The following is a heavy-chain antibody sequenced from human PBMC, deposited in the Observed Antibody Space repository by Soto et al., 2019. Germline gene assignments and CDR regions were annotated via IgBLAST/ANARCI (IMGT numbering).Heavy chain of an antibody. J-gene: IGHJ4*02. CDR3: ATWEQLTGRDY. Sequence: SETLSLTCAVYGGSFSGYYWTWIRQSPGRGLEWIGDINHSGSTNYNPSLKSRVTISVDTSKNQFSLKLSSVTAADTAVYSCATWEQLTGRDYWGQGTLVTVSS. CDR2: INHSGST. V-gene: IGHV4-34*01. CDR1: GGSFSGYY. D-gene: IGHD6-6*01.